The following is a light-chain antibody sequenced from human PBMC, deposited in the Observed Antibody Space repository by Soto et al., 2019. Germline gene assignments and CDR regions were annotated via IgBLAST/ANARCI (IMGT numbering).Light chain of an antibody. J-gene: IGLJ3*02. Sequence: QSALTQPASVSGSPGQSITISCTGSNNDVGAYNYVSWYQQHPGKAPKLIIYEVNNQPPWVSHRFSGSKSGNTASLTISGLQADDEADYYCASYTISSTRVFGGGTKLTVL. V-gene: IGLV2-14*01. CDR1: NNDVGAYNY. CDR3: ASYTISSTRV. CDR2: EVN.